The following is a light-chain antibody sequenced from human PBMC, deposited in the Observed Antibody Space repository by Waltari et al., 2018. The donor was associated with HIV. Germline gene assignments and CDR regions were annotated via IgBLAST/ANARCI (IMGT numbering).Light chain of an antibody. V-gene: IGKV3-20*01. Sequence: VLTQSPGTLSLSPGERATLSCRASQSVTSSHLAWYQQRPGQAPRLLIYGASSRANGIADRFSGSGSGTEFTLTISRLEPEDFSVYYCHQYGASPRTFGQGTKLEIK. CDR3: HQYGASPRT. CDR1: QSVTSSH. J-gene: IGKJ2*01. CDR2: GAS.